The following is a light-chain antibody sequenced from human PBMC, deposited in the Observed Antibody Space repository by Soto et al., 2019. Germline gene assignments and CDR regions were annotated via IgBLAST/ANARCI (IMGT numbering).Light chain of an antibody. Sequence: VMTQSPATLSMSPGERVTLSCRASQSVSGNLAWYQQKLGQAPRLLIYDTSTRATGIPARFSGSGSGTEFTLTISRLQSEDFAVYYCQQYHNWPTFGQGTRLEIK. J-gene: IGKJ5*01. V-gene: IGKV3-15*01. CDR3: QQYHNWPT. CDR2: DTS. CDR1: QSVSGN.